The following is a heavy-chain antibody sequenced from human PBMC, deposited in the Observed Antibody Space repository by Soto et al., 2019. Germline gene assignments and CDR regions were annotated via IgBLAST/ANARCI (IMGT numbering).Heavy chain of an antibody. Sequence: QVQLVQSGGEVKKPGASVKFSCKASGYTFTIYGINWVRQAPGQGLGWMGWISPDNGNTNDAQKLQGRVTMTTDTSTSTAYMELRSLRSDDTAVYYCARALGYSGYAGMDVWGQGTTVTVSS. CDR1: GYTFTIYG. J-gene: IGHJ6*02. V-gene: IGHV1-18*01. CDR3: ARALGYSGYAGMDV. D-gene: IGHD5-12*01. CDR2: ISPDNGNT.